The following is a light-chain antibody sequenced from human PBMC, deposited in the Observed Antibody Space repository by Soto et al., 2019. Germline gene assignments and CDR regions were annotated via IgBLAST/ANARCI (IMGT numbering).Light chain of an antibody. CDR3: QHYNSYSPGGT. Sequence: DIQMTQSPSTLSASVGDRVTITCRASQSISSWLDWYQQKPGKAPKLLIYKASSLESGVPSRFSGSGSGTEFTLTISSLQPDDFATYYCQHYNSYSPGGTFGQGTKVEIK. J-gene: IGKJ1*01. CDR2: KAS. CDR1: QSISSW. V-gene: IGKV1-5*03.